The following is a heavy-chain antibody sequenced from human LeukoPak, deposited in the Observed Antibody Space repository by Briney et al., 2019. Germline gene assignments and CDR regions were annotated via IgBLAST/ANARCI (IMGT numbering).Heavy chain of an antibody. CDR1: GGSISSGSYY. Sequence: SQTLSLTCTVSGGSISSGSYYWSWIRQPAGKGLEWIGRSYTSGSTNYNPSLKSRVTISVDTSKNQFSLKLSSVTAADTAVYYCAARSGSYWDYYYGMDVWGQGTTVTVSS. V-gene: IGHV4-61*02. J-gene: IGHJ6*02. CDR3: AARSGSYWDYYYGMDV. CDR2: SYTSGST. D-gene: IGHD3-10*01.